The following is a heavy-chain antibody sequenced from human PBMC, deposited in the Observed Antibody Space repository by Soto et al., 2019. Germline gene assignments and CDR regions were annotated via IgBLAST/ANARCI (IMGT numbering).Heavy chain of an antibody. J-gene: IGHJ4*02. CDR2: INAGNGNT. V-gene: IGHV1-3*01. CDR3: APQGVGATGYVY. CDR1: GYTLTSYA. Sequence: GASVKVSCKASGYTLTSYAMHWVRQAPGQRLEWMGWINAGNGNTKYSQKFQGRVTITRDTSASTAYMELNSLRAEDTAVYYCAPQGVGATGYVYWGQGTLVTVSS. D-gene: IGHD1-26*01.